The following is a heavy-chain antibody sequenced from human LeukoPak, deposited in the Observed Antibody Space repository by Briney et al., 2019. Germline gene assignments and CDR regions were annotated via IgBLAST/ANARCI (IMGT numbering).Heavy chain of an antibody. CDR3: AKDRGAGYYGSGSFFDY. CDR2: IYSGGST. D-gene: IGHD3-10*01. V-gene: IGHV3-66*01. CDR1: GIIVSSND. Sequence: GGSLRLSCAASGIIVSSNDMSWVRQAPGKGLEWVSVIYSGGSTFFADSVKGRFTISRDNSKNTLYLQMNSLRAEDTAVYYCAKDRGAGYYGSGSFFDYWGQGTLVTVSS. J-gene: IGHJ4*02.